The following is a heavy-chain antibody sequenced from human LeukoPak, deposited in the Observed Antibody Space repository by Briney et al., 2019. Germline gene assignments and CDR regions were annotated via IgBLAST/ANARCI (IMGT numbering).Heavy chain of an antibody. CDR1: GLTFSTYA. D-gene: IGHD4-11*01. CDR2: ISGSGGST. CDR3: ARVLPYDYINRFDR. Sequence: GGSLRLSCAASGLTFSTYAMSWVRQPPGKGLEWISAISGSGGSTYYADSVKGRFTISRDNAKNSLYLQMNSLRAEDTAVYYCARVLPYDYINRFDRWGQGTLVTVSS. J-gene: IGHJ5*02. V-gene: IGHV3-23*01.